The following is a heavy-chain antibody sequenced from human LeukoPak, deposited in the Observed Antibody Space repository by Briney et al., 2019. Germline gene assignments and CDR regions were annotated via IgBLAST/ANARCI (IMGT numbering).Heavy chain of an antibody. J-gene: IGHJ5*02. D-gene: IGHD6-19*01. V-gene: IGHV4-34*01. Sequence: SETLSLTCAVYGGSFSGYYWSWIRQPPGKGLEWIGEINHSGSTNYNPSLKSRVTISVDTSKNQFSLKLSSVTAADTAVYYCARGRHSSGWDGMGWFDPWGQGTLVTVSS. CDR2: INHSGST. CDR3: ARGRHSSGWDGMGWFDP. CDR1: GGSFSGYY.